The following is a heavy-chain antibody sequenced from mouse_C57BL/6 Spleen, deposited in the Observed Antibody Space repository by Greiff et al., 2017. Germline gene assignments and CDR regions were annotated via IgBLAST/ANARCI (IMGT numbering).Heavy chain of an antibody. CDR3: ARDPPYDGFWFAY. CDR2: ISDGGSYT. D-gene: IGHD2-3*01. J-gene: IGHJ3*01. Sequence: EVQRVESGGGLVKPGGSLKLSCAASGFTFSSYAMSWVRQTPEKRLEWVATISDGGSYTYYPDNVKGRFTISRDNAKNNLYLQMSHLKSEDTAMYYCARDPPYDGFWFAYWGQGTLVTVSA. V-gene: IGHV5-4*01. CDR1: GFTFSSYA.